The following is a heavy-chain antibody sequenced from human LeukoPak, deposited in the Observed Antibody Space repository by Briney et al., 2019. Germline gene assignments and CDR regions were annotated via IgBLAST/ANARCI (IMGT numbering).Heavy chain of an antibody. J-gene: IGHJ3*02. CDR1: GFTVSSNY. Sequence: PGGSLRLSCAASGFTVSSNYMSWVRQAPGKGLEWVSVIYSGGSTYYADSVKGRFTISRDNSKNTLYLQMNSLRAEDTAVYYCARDRKRTTPGSDAFDIWGQGTMVTVSS. D-gene: IGHD1-14*01. CDR3: ARDRKRTTPGSDAFDI. CDR2: IYSGGST. V-gene: IGHV3-53*01.